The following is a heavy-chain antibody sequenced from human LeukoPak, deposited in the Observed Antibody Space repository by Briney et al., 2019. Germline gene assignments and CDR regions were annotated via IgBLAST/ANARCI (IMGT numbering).Heavy chain of an antibody. CDR1: GDSVSSISAA. Sequence: SQTLSLTCAISGDSVSSISAAWNWVRQSPSRGLEWLGRTYYRYKWYNDYAVSVKSRITMNPDTSKNQLSLQLNSVTPEDTAMYYCARERIDAFDIWGQGTMVIVSS. CDR2: TYYRYKWYN. J-gene: IGHJ3*02. CDR3: ARERIDAFDI. V-gene: IGHV6-1*01. D-gene: IGHD2-15*01.